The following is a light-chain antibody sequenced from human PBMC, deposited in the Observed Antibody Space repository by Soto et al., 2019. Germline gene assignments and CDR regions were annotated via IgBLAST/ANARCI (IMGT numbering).Light chain of an antibody. CDR2: GAF. J-gene: IGKJ1*01. V-gene: IGKV3-15*01. Sequence: EIVLTQSPGTLSLSPGERATLSCRASHIISSNLAWYQQKPGQAPRLLIYGAFTRATGIPARFSGTGSGTEFTLTISSLQSEDFALYYCQQYNDWPLTFGQGTKVDIK. CDR3: QQYNDWPLT. CDR1: HIISSN.